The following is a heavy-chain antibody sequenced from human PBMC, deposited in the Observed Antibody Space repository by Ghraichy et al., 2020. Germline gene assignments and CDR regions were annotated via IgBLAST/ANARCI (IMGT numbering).Heavy chain of an antibody. CDR1: GFTFSSYS. J-gene: IGHJ6*02. CDR2: ISSSSSYI. V-gene: IGHV3-21*01. CDR3: ARDPYYDFWSGPSYYYYYGMDV. D-gene: IGHD3-3*01. Sequence: LSLTCAASGFTFSSYSMNWVRQAPGKGLEWVSSISSSSSYIYYADSVKGRFTISRDNAKNSLYLQMNSLRAEDTAVYYCARDPYYDFWSGPSYYYYYGMDVWGQGTTVTVSS.